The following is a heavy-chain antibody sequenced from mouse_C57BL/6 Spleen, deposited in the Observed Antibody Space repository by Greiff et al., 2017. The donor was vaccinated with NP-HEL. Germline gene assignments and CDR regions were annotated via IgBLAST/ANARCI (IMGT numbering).Heavy chain of an antibody. CDR2: ISYDGSN. Sequence: DVQLQESGPGLVKPSQSLSLTCSVTGYSITSGYYWNWIRQFPGNKLEWMGYISYDGSNNYNPSLKNRISITRDTSKNQFFLKLNSVTTEDTATYYCARGGAYYYGNWFAYWGQGTLVTVSA. D-gene: IGHD1-1*01. CDR1: GYSITSGYY. J-gene: IGHJ3*01. V-gene: IGHV3-6*01. CDR3: ARGGAYYYGNWFAY.